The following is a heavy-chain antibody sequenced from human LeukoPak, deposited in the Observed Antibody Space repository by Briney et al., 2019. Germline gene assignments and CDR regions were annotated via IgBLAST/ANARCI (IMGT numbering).Heavy chain of an antibody. Sequence: GGSLRLSCAASGFTVSSNYMSWVRQAPGKGLEWVGFIRSKTYGGTTEYAASVKGRFTISRDDSKSIAYLQMNSLKTEDTAVYYCTRASSSTWSYYYYYMDVWGKGTTVTISS. CDR3: TRASSSTWSYYYYYMDV. V-gene: IGHV3-49*04. J-gene: IGHJ6*03. CDR1: GFTVSSNY. CDR2: IRSKTYGGTT. D-gene: IGHD6-13*01.